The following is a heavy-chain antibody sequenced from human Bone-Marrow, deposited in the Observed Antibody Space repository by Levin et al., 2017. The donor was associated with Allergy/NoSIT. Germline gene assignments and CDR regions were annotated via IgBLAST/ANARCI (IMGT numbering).Heavy chain of an antibody. CDR1: GFTFDTYD. V-gene: IGHV1-8*01. J-gene: IGHJ6*03. CDR3: LRAPLQEWFGGRYNYIDV. Sequence: ASVKVSCKASGFTFDTYDIYWVRQATGQGLEWMGWMNANSGNTGYAQKFQGRVTMTRDTSTDTAYMELTSLRSDDTDVYFCLRAPLQEWFGGRYNYIDVWGKGTTVIVSS. CDR2: MNANSGNT. D-gene: IGHD3-10*01.